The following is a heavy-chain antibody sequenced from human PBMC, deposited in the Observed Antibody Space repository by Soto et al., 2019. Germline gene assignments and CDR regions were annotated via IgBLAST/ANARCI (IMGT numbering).Heavy chain of an antibody. CDR3: AKCPPGTPGYYFYGMDV. V-gene: IGHV3-23*01. D-gene: IGHD3-3*01. CDR2: ISGSGGTT. Sequence: GGSLRLSCAASGLTFSNYAMTWVRQAPGKGLEWVSVISGSGGTTYYADSVKGRFTISRDNSKNTLFLQMKTLRAEDTAVYYCAKCPPGTPGYYFYGMDVWGQGTTVTVSS. J-gene: IGHJ6*02. CDR1: GLTFSNYA.